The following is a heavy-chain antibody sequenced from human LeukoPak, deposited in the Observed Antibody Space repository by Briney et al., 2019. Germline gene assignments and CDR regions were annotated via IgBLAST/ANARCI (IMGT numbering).Heavy chain of an antibody. CDR3: ARDKRSGLTGAIDY. V-gene: IGHV3-33*01. Sequence: GGSLRLSCAASGFTFSSYGMHWARQAPGKGLEWVAVIWYDGSNKYYADSVKGRFTITRDNSKNTLYLQMNGLRAEDRAVYYCARDKRSGLTGAIDYWGQGTLVTVSS. CDR1: GFTFSSYG. CDR2: IWYDGSNK. J-gene: IGHJ4*02. D-gene: IGHD3-10*01.